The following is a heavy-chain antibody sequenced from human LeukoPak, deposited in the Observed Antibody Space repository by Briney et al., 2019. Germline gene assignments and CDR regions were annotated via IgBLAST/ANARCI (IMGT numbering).Heavy chain of an antibody. J-gene: IGHJ6*04. CDR3: AKDRGYCSGGSCYLGYYYGMDV. CDR1: GFTFSSYG. CDR2: ISYDGSNK. V-gene: IGHV3-30*18. Sequence: PGRPLRLSCAASGFTFSSYGMHWVRQAPGKGLEWVAVISYDGSNKYYADSVKGRFTISRDNSKNTLYLQMNSLRAEDTAVYYCAKDRGYCSGGSCYLGYYYGMDVWGKGTTVTVSS. D-gene: IGHD2-15*01.